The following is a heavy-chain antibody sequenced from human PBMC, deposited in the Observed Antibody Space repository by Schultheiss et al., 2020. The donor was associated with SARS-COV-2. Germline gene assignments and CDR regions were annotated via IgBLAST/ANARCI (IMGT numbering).Heavy chain of an antibody. CDR1: GFTFSNAW. D-gene: IGHD4-17*01. CDR3: AREATVTTSFDY. V-gene: IGHV3-53*01. CDR2: IYSGGST. Sequence: GGSLRLSCAASGFTFSNAWMSWVRQAPGKGLEWVSVIYSGGSTYYADSVKGRFTISRDNSKNTLYLQMNSLRAEDTAVYYCAREATVTTSFDYWGQGTLVTVSS. J-gene: IGHJ4*02.